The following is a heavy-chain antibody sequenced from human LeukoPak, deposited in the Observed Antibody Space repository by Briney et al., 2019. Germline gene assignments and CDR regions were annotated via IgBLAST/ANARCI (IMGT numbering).Heavy chain of an antibody. CDR2: ISYDGSNK. CDR3: ANSPRRYCSSTSCEATLDY. D-gene: IGHD2-2*01. Sequence: GGSLRLSRAASGFTFSSYGMHWVRQAPGKGLEWVAVISYDGSNKYYADSVKGRFTISRDNSKNTLYLQMNSLRAEDTAVYYCANSPRRYCSSTSCEATLDYWGQGTLVTVSS. J-gene: IGHJ4*02. CDR1: GFTFSSYG. V-gene: IGHV3-30*18.